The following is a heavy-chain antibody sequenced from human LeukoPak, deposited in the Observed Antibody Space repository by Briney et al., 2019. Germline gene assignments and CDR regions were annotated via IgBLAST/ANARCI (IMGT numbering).Heavy chain of an antibody. Sequence: GGSLRLSCAASGFTFSNHGMHWVRQAPGKGLEWVSSISSSGGPTYYADSVKGRFTISRDNSKNTLSLQMNSLRADDTAVYYCAKDRPCTTCSPSDYWGQGTLVTVS. D-gene: IGHD2-2*01. CDR3: AKDRPCTTCSPSDY. V-gene: IGHV3-23*01. CDR2: ISSSGGPT. CDR1: GFTFSNHG. J-gene: IGHJ4*02.